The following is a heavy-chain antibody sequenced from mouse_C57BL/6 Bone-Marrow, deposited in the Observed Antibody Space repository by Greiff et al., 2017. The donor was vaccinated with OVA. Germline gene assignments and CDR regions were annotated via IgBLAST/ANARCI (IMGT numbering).Heavy chain of an antibody. V-gene: IGHV1-55*01. CDR3: ARKFYYYGSTWCAY. D-gene: IGHD1-1*01. Sequence: QVQLQQPGAELVKPGASVKMSCKASGYTFTSYWITWVKQRPGQGLEWIGDIYPGSGSTNYNEKFKSKATLTVDTSSSTAYMHLSSLTSEDSAVYYCARKFYYYGSTWCAYWGQGTLVTVSA. CDR2: IYPGSGST. J-gene: IGHJ3*01. CDR1: GYTFTSYW.